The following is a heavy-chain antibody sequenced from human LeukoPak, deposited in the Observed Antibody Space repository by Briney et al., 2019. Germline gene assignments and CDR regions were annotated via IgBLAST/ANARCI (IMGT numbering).Heavy chain of an antibody. D-gene: IGHD6-19*01. Sequence: GGSLRLSCAASGFIFSDYEMNWVRQAPGKGLEWVSYISFSGNSIYYADSVKGRFTISRDNAKNSLYLQMNSLRAEDTAVYYCARDLRKVEAGRPHYYYYMDVWGKGTTVTVSS. J-gene: IGHJ6*03. CDR1: GFIFSDYE. CDR3: ARDLRKVEAGRPHYYYYMDV. CDR2: ISFSGNSI. V-gene: IGHV3-48*03.